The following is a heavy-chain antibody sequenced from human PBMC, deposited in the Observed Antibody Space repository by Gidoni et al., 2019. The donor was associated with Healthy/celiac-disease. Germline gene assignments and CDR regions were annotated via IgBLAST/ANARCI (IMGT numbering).Heavy chain of an antibody. V-gene: IGHV4-39*01. CDR2: IYYSGGT. J-gene: IGHJ4*02. Sequence: TLSLTCTVSGGSISSSSYYWGWTRQPPGKGLEWIGSIYYSGGTYYNPSLKSRITISVDTSKSQFSLKLSSVTAADTAVYYCATPRLFGTVDYWGQGTLFTVSS. CDR3: ATPRLFGTVDY. D-gene: IGHD3-22*01. CDR1: GGSISSSSYY.